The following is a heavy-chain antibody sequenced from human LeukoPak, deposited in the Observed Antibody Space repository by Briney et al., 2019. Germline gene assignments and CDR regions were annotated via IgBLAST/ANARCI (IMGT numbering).Heavy chain of an antibody. CDR1: GGSISSSNW. V-gene: IGHV4-4*02. Sequence: KSSETLSLTCAVSGGSISSSNWWSWVRQPPGKGLEWIGEIYHSGSTNYNPSLKSRVTISVDTSKNQFSLKLSSVTAADTAVYYCARRGYYYGSGSLIDYWGQGTLVTVSS. D-gene: IGHD3-10*01. CDR2: IYHSGST. J-gene: IGHJ4*02. CDR3: ARRGYYYGSGSLIDY.